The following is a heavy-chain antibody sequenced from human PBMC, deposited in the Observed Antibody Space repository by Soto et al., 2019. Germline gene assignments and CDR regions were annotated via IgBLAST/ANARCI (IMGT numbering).Heavy chain of an antibody. CDR3: ARDPGGSRVLSPWS. V-gene: IGHV3-48*01. D-gene: IGHD3-16*01. CDR1: KSDSGRYS. CDR2: ISSSSDHI. J-gene: IGHJ5*02. Sequence: LRLACSTSKSDSGRYSLNWAREATGKGLEWVSYISSSSDHIKYADSVKGRFTISRDNAKNSLFLQMTSLWAEDTAVYFCARDPGGSRVLSPWSWGQGT.